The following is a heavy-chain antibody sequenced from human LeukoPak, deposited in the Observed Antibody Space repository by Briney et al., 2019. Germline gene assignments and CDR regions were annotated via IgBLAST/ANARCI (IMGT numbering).Heavy chain of an antibody. J-gene: IGHJ6*02. D-gene: IGHD1-7*01. Sequence: GGSLRLSCAASGFSFSQYSMTWARQASGKGLEWISYIGVGGRPTNYADSVKARFAISRDDAQNSLYLQMNSLRAEDTAVYYCAKNTWNSSDSGRGRMDVWGQGTTVTVSS. V-gene: IGHV3-48*01. CDR2: IGVGGRPT. CDR1: GFSFSQYS. CDR3: AKNTWNSSDSGRGRMDV.